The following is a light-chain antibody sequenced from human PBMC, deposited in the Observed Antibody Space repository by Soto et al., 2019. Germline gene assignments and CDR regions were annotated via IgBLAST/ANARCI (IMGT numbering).Light chain of an antibody. CDR2: DAY. CDR3: HQYGALHPT. CDR1: QTVSNTY. J-gene: IGKJ4*01. Sequence: EIVLTQFPGALSLSPRERVTLSCRASQTVSNTYLAWYQQKSGQAPKFLIYDAYNSDTGIPDRFSGSGSGTDFTLAISRLEPEDFAVYYCHQYGALHPTFGGGTKVEIK. V-gene: IGKV3-20*01.